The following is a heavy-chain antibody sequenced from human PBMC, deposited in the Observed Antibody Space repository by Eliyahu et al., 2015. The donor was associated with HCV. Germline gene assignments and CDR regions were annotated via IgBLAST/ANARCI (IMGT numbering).Heavy chain of an antibody. Sequence: QVQLQESGPGLVQPSETLSLTCTVSGXSITTXYWSWXRQPPGKGLEWIGYIXXSGNTNYNPSLKSRVTISVDTSKNQFSLKLSSVTAADTAXYYCASGGGGIAVAGTGGWFDPWGQGTLVTVSS. CDR2: IXXSGNT. CDR1: GXSITTXY. V-gene: IGHV4-59*01. J-gene: IGHJ5*02. D-gene: IGHD6-19*01. CDR3: ASGGGGIAVAGTGGWFDP.